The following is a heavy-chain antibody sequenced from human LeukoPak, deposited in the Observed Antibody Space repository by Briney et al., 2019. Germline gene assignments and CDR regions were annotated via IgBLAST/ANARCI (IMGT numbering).Heavy chain of an antibody. CDR2: IRYDGSNK. Sequence: QPGGSLRLSCTASGFSFTDYGIHWVRQAPGKGLEWVAFIRYDGSNKLYADSVKGRFTISRDNSKNTLYLQMNSLRPEDTAVYYCARGILSYYVDYWGQGTLVTVSS. D-gene: IGHD6-6*01. J-gene: IGHJ4*02. V-gene: IGHV3-30*02. CDR3: ARGILSYYVDY. CDR1: GFSFTDYG.